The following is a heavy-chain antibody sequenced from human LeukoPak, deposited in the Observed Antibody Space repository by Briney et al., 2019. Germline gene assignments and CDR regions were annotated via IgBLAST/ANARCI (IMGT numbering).Heavy chain of an antibody. Sequence: SETLSLTCAVYGGSFSGYYWSWIRQPPGKGLEWIGEINHSGSTNYNPSLKSRVTISIDTSKNQFSLKLSSVTAADTAVYYCARERWGGHEYWGQGILVTVSS. CDR2: INHSGST. J-gene: IGHJ4*02. CDR1: GGSFSGYY. CDR3: ARERWGGHEY. V-gene: IGHV4-34*01. D-gene: IGHD7-27*01.